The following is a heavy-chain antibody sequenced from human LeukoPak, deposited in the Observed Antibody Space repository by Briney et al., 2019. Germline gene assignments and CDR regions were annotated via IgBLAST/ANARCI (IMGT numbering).Heavy chain of an antibody. CDR2: IIPIFGTA. CDR3: ASSLGLYDYVWGSYRYTAGLDY. D-gene: IGHD3-16*02. CDR1: GGTFSSYA. J-gene: IGHJ4*02. V-gene: IGHV1-69*13. Sequence: ASVKVSCKASGGTFSSYAISWVRQAPGQGLEWMGGIIPIFGTANYAQKFQGRVTITADESTSTAYMELSSLRSEDTAVYYCASSLGLYDYVWGSYRYTAGLDYWGQGILVTVSS.